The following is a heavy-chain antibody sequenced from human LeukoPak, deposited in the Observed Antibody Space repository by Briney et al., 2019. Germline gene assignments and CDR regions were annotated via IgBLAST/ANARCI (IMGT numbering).Heavy chain of an antibody. CDR1: GFTVSSNY. J-gene: IGHJ3*02. Sequence: GGSLRLSCAASGFTVSSNYMSWVRQAPGRGLEWVSVIYSGGSTYYADSVNGRFTISRDNSKNTLYLQMNSLRAADTAVYYCARGKDDAFDIWGQGTMVTVSS. CDR2: IYSGGST. CDR3: ARGKDDAFDI. V-gene: IGHV3-53*01.